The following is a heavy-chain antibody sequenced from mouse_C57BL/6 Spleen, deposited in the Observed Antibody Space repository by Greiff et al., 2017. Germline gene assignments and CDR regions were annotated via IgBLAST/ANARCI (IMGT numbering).Heavy chain of an antibody. V-gene: IGHV1-54*01. J-gene: IGHJ1*03. D-gene: IGHD2-3*01. CDR3: ARRGDSYYEYFDV. CDR1: GYAFTNYL. Sequence: LVESGAELVRPGTSVKVSCKASGYAFTNYLIEWVKQRPGQGLEWIGVINPGSGGTNYNEKFKGKATLTADKSSSTAYMQLSSLTSEDSAVYFCARRGDSYYEYFDVWRTGTTVTVSS. CDR2: INPGSGGT.